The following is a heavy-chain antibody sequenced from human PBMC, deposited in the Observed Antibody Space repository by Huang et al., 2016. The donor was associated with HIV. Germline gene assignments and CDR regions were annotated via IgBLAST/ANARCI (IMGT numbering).Heavy chain of an antibody. V-gene: IGHV3-7*01. Sequence: EVHLVESGGDLVQPGGSLRLSCVASGFNFSAYWMSWVRQAPGKGREGGANIKQDGREKNYVDSVKGRFTISRDNAKNSVYLQLTSLRAEDTAVYYCARGGIYYDVLTGRHYYYNGLDVWGQGTTVTVSS. CDR3: ARGGIYYDVLTGRHYYYNGLDV. CDR2: IKQDGREK. J-gene: IGHJ6*02. CDR1: GFNFSAYW. D-gene: IGHD3-9*01.